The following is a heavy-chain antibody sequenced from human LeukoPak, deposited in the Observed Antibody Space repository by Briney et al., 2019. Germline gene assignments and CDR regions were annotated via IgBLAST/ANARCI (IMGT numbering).Heavy chain of an antibody. CDR1: GFTFSSYP. CDR2: ISYDGSNK. CDR3: GRDPAYEAVVVYYGMDV. D-gene: IGHD3-22*01. Sequence: GGSLRLSCAASGFTFSSYPMYWVRQAPGKGLECVAVISYDGSNKYYADSVKGRFTISRDNSKNTLYLQMNSLRDEDTAVYYCGRDPAYEAVVVYYGMDVGGQGTTVTVSS. V-gene: IGHV3-30-3*01. J-gene: IGHJ6*02.